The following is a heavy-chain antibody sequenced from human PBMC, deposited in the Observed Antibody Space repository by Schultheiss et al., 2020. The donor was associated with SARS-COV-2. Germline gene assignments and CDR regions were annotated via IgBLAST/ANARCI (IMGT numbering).Heavy chain of an antibody. Sequence: SETLSLTCAVSGGSVSSTESCWSWIRQPPGKGLEWIGYIDDSGSTNYNPSLKSRVTISVDTSKNQFSLKLSSVTAADTAVYYCARGEEGMIVVDWGQGTLVTVSS. D-gene: IGHD3-22*01. CDR2: IDDSGST. CDR1: GGSVSSTESC. CDR3: ARGEEGMIVVD. V-gene: IGHV4-61*08. J-gene: IGHJ4*02.